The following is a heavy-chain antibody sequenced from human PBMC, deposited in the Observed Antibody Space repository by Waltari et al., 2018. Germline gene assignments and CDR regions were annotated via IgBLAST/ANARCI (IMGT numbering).Heavy chain of an antibody. Sequence: QVQLVQSGAEVKKPGASVKVSCKASGYTFTSYGISWVRQAPGQGLEWMGWISAYNGNTNDAQKRQCRVTMTTDTSTSTAYMELRSLRSDDTAVYYCARDLSRITIFGVVSPNWFDPWGQGTLVTVSS. CDR1: GYTFTSYG. D-gene: IGHD3-3*01. CDR2: ISAYNGNT. V-gene: IGHV1-18*01. CDR3: ARDLSRITIFGVVSPNWFDP. J-gene: IGHJ5*02.